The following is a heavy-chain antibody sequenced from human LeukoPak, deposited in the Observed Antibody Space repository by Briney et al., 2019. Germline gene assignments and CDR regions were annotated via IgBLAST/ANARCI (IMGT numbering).Heavy chain of an antibody. CDR3: ARRRYYDSSGYLE. CDR2: IYYSGRT. CDR1: GDSVSRSDSY. J-gene: IGHJ1*01. V-gene: IGHV4-39*01. Sequence: SETLSLTCTIFGDSVSRSDSYWDWIRQPPGKGLEWIGTIYYSGRTYYSPSLKSLVTLSVDMSNNQFSLTLSSVTAADTALYFCARRRYYDSSGYLEWGQGTLVTVSS. D-gene: IGHD3-22*01.